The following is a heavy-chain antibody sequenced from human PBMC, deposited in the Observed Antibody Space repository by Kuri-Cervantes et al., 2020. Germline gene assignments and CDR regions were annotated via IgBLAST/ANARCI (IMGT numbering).Heavy chain of an antibody. CDR1: GGSISSGDYY. CDR2: IYYSGST. J-gene: IGHJ4*02. Sequence: SETLSLTCTVSGGSISSGDYYWSWIRQPPGKGLEWIGYIYYSGSTYYNPSLKSRVTISVDTSKNQFSLKLSSVTAADTAVYYCARRRGYCSGGSCYPFDYWGQGTLVTVSS. D-gene: IGHD2-15*01. CDR3: ARRRGYCSGGSCYPFDY. V-gene: IGHV4-30-4*01.